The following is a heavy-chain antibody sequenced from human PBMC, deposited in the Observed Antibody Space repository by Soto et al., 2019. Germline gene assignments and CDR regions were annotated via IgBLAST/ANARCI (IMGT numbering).Heavy chain of an antibody. CDR1: GYTFSNYW. Sequence: PGESLKISCKGSGYTFSNYWIDWVRQMPGKGLEWMGIIYPGDSDTRYSPSFQGQVTISADKSISTAYLQWSSLKASDTAMYYCAITNGRYYYDSSGYYYPPYGMDVWGQGTTVTVSS. CDR3: AITNGRYYYDSSGYYYPPYGMDV. CDR2: IYPGDSDT. J-gene: IGHJ6*02. D-gene: IGHD3-22*01. V-gene: IGHV5-51*01.